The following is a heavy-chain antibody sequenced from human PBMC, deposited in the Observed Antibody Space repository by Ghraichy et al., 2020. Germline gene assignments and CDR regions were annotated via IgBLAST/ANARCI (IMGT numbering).Heavy chain of an antibody. CDR3: SRDSYGSGKTADAFDI. D-gene: IGHD3-3*01. J-gene: IGHJ3*02. V-gene: IGHV3-49*03. CDR1: GFTFGDYA. CDR2: ISNKAFGERT. Sequence: GSLRLSYTASGFTFGDYAMSWFRQAPGKGLEWVGFISNKAFGERTEYAAAVRGRFSISRDDSKNIAYLEMNNLKIEDTAMYYCSRDSYGSGKTADAFDIWDQGTMVTVSS.